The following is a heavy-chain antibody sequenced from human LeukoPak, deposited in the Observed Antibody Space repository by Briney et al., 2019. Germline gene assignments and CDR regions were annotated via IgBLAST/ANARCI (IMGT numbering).Heavy chain of an antibody. CDR1: GFTFSSYS. Sequence: GGSLRLSCAASGFTFSSYSMNWVRQAPGKGLEWVSSISSSSSYIYYADSMKGRFTISRDSAKNSLYLQMNSLRAEDTAVYYCARSGSSGWYINCWGQGTLVTVSS. J-gene: IGHJ4*02. CDR2: ISSSSSYI. V-gene: IGHV3-21*01. D-gene: IGHD6-19*01. CDR3: ARSGSSGWYINC.